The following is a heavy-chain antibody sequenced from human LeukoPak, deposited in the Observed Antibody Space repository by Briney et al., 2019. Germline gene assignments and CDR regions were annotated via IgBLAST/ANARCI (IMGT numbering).Heavy chain of an antibody. V-gene: IGHV3-9*01. CDR2: ISWNSGSI. J-gene: IGHJ3*02. CDR1: GFTFDDYA. Sequence: PGRSLRLSCAASGFTFDDYAMHWVRHAPGKGLEWVSGISWNSGSIGYADSVKGRFTISRDNAKNSLYLQMNSLRAEDTALYYCAKAEPSYYYDSSAFPPKYAFDIWGQGTMVTVSS. D-gene: IGHD3-22*01. CDR3: AKAEPSYYYDSSAFPPKYAFDI.